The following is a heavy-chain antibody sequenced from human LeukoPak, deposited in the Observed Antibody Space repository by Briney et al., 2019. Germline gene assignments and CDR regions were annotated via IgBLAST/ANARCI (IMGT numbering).Heavy chain of an antibody. CDR3: ARVEQFVNPLDY. J-gene: IGHJ4*02. CDR2: ISYDGSNK. CDR1: GFTFSSYA. D-gene: IGHD6-19*01. Sequence: PGGSLRLSCAASGFTFSSYAMHWVRQAPGKGLEWVAVISYDGSNKYYADSVKGRFTISRDNSKNTLYLQMNSLRAEDTAVYYCARVEQFVNPLDYWGQGTLVTVSS. V-gene: IGHV3-30-3*01.